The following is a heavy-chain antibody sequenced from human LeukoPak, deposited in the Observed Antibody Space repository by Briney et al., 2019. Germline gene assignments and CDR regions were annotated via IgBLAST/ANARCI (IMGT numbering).Heavy chain of an antibody. CDR2: IYWNDDK. CDR3: AHLADFWSGYFYFDY. J-gene: IGHJ4*02. CDR1: GFSLSTSGVG. D-gene: IGHD3-3*01. Sequence: SGPTLVNPTHTLTLTCAFSGFSLSTSGVGVGWIRQPPGKALEWLALIYWNDDKRYSPSLKSRLTITKDTSKNQVVLTMTNMDPVDTATKYCAHLADFWSGYFYFDYWGQGTLVTVSS. V-gene: IGHV2-5*01.